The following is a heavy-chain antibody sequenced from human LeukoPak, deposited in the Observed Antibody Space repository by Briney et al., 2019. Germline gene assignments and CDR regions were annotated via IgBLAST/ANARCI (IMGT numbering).Heavy chain of an antibody. D-gene: IGHD3-22*01. V-gene: IGHV4-39*01. CDR1: GDPISSSSYH. J-gene: IGHJ4*02. Sequence: SETLSLSCTVSGDPISSSSYHWGWIRQPPGRGLEWVASTHYSGITYYSPSLKSRVTVSVDTSRNRFSLQLSSVTAADTAVYYCVRIYYDSSGYYLTDYYFDSWGQGTLVTVSS. CDR3: VRIYYDSSGYYLTDYYFDS. CDR2: THYSGIT.